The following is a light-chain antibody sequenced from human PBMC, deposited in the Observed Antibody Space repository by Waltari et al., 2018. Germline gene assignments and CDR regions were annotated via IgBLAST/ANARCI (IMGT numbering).Light chain of an antibody. J-gene: IGKJ3*01. CDR1: QRVGYN. Sequence: EVVMTQSPATVSVSPGEPATLSCRASQRVGYNLAWYQQKPGQAPRRLIYGAPTRATGIPAKFSGSGSGTDFTLTSTSLQSEDYALQYCQQYAKGPPLTCGPGTKLDF. CDR3: QQYAKGPPLT. CDR2: GAP. V-gene: IGKV3-15*01.